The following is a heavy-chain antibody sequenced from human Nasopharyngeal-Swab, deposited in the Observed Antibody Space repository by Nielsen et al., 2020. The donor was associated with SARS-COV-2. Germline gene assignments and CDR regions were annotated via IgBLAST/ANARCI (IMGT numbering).Heavy chain of an antibody. D-gene: IGHD6-13*01. V-gene: IGHV3-15*01. J-gene: IGHJ5*02. CDR1: GFTFSNAW. Sequence: GESLKISCAASGFTFSNAWMSWVRQAPGKGLEWVGRIKSKTDGGTTDYAAPVKGRFTISRDDSKNTLYLRMNSLKTEDTAVYYCTTVRSSSLIDPWGQGTLVTVSS. CDR2: IKSKTDGGTT. CDR3: TTVRSSSLIDP.